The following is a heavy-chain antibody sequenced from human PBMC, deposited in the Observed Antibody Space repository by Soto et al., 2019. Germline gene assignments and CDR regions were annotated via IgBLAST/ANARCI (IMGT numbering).Heavy chain of an antibody. Sequence: SETLSLTCTVSGGSISSYYWSWIRQPAGKGLEWIGRIYTSGSTNYNPSLKSRVTMSVDTSKNQFSLKLSSVTAADTAVYYCARDEGYSSGWYLPFFDYWGQGTLVTVSS. J-gene: IGHJ4*02. V-gene: IGHV4-4*07. D-gene: IGHD6-19*01. CDR2: IYTSGST. CDR3: ARDEGYSSGWYLPFFDY. CDR1: GGSISSYY.